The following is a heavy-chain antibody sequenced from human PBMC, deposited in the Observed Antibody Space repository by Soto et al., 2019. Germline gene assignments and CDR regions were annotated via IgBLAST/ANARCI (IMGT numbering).Heavy chain of an antibody. D-gene: IGHD6-13*01. V-gene: IGHV4-31*03. Sequence: QVQLQESGPGLVKPSQTLSLTCTVSGGSISSGGYYWSWIRQHPGKGLEWIGYIYYSGSTYYNPALTSRVTISVDTSKNQFSLKLSSVTAADTAVYYCARVIGYRSSWLQFDPWGQGTLVTVSS. CDR3: ARVIGYRSSWLQFDP. CDR2: IYYSGST. CDR1: GGSISSGGYY. J-gene: IGHJ5*02.